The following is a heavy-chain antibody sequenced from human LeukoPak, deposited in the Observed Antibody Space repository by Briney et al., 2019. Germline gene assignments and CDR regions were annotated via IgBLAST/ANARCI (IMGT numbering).Heavy chain of an antibody. J-gene: IGHJ4*02. V-gene: IGHV4-59*01. CDR3: ARSRAYDYHFDN. CDR1: GVSISSYY. CDR2: IFYSGST. Sequence: PSETLSLTCTVSGVSISSYYGSWIRQSPGKGLEWIGYIFYSGSTNYNPSLKSRVTISVDTSKNQFSLKLTSVTAADTAVYYCARSRAYDYHFDNWGQGTLVTVSS. D-gene: IGHD5-12*01.